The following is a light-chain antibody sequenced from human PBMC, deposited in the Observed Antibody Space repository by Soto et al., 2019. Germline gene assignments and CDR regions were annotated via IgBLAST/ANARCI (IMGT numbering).Light chain of an antibody. V-gene: IGKV3-11*01. J-gene: IGKJ4*01. CDR1: QSVSSY. CDR3: QQRELT. CDR2: DAS. Sequence: EIVLTQSPATLSLSPGERATLSCRPSQSVSSYLAWYQQKPGQAPRLLIYDASNRATGIPARFSGSGSGTDFTLTISSLEPEDFAVYYCQQRELTFGGGTKVEIK.